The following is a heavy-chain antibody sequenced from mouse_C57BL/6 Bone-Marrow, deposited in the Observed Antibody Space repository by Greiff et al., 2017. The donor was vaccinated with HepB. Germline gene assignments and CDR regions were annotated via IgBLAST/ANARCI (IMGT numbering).Heavy chain of an antibody. CDR2: IDPENGDT. J-gene: IGHJ3*01. CDR3: TEFPSYDFAY. V-gene: IGHV14-4*01. Sequence: EVQLQQSGAELMRPGASVKLSCTASGFNIKDDYMHWVKQRPEQGLEWIGWIDPENGDTEYASKFQGKATITADTSSNTAYLQLSSLTSEDTAVYYCTEFPSYDFAYWGQGTLVTVSA. D-gene: IGHD1-1*01. CDR1: GFNIKDDY.